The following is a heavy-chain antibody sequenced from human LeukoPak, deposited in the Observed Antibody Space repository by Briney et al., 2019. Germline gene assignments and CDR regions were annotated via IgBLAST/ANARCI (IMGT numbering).Heavy chain of an antibody. Sequence: GGSLRLSCAASGFTFSSYSMSWVRQAPGKGLEWVSSIIGSGGSTYYADSVKGRFTISRDNSENTLYLQMNSLRAEDTAVYYCANRGYPYYFDSWGQGTLVTVSS. CDR2: IIGSGGST. CDR1: GFTFSSYS. J-gene: IGHJ4*02. CDR3: ANRGYPYYFDS. V-gene: IGHV3-23*01. D-gene: IGHD5-18*01.